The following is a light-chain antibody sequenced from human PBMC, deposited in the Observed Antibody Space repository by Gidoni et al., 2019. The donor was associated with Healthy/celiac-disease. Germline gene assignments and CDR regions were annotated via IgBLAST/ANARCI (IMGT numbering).Light chain of an antibody. J-gene: IGKJ2*04. CDR2: AAS. Sequence: AIRMTQSPSSFSASTGDRVTITCRARQGISSYLAWYQQKPGKAPKLLIYAASTLQSGVPSRFSGSGSGTDFTLTISCLQSEDFATYYCQQYYSYPSSFXQXTKLXIK. V-gene: IGKV1-8*01. CDR1: QGISSY. CDR3: QQYYSYPSS.